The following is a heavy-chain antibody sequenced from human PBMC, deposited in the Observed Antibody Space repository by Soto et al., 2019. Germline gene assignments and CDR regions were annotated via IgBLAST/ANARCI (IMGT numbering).Heavy chain of an antibody. CDR1: GYTFTSYY. J-gene: IGHJ5*02. Sequence: ASVEVSCKASGYTFTSYYMHWVRQAPGQGLEWMGIINPSGGSTSYAQKFQGRVTMTRDTSTSTVYMELSSLRSEDTAVYYCARETYYYGSGSPNNWFDPWGQGTLVSLL. D-gene: IGHD3-10*01. V-gene: IGHV1-46*03. CDR2: INPSGGST. CDR3: ARETYYYGSGSPNNWFDP.